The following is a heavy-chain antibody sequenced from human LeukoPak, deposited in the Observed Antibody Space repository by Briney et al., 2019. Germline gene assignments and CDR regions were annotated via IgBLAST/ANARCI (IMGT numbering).Heavy chain of an antibody. J-gene: IGHJ5*02. CDR1: GFTFSSYA. D-gene: IGHD3-3*01. Sequence: PGGSLRLSCAASGFTFSSYAMSWVRQAPGKGLEWVSAISGSGGSTYYAYSVKGRFTISRDNSKNTLYLQMNSLRAEDTAVYYCAKDPYDFWSGYFWRWFDPWGQGTLVTVSS. CDR2: ISGSGGST. V-gene: IGHV3-23*01. CDR3: AKDPYDFWSGYFWRWFDP.